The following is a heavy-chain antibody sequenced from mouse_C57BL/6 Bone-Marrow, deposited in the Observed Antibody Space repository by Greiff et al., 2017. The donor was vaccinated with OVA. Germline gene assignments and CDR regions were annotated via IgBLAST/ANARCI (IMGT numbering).Heavy chain of an antibody. Sequence: EVKLMESGGGLVKPGGSLKLSCAASGFTFSDYGMHWVRQAPEKGLEWVAYIRSGSSTIYYADTVKGRFTISRDNAKNTLFLQMTSLRSEDTAMYYCVNWAWFAYWGQGTLGTVSA. V-gene: IGHV5-17*01. CDR2: IRSGSSTI. CDR3: VNWAWFAY. CDR1: GFTFSDYG. J-gene: IGHJ3*01. D-gene: IGHD4-1*01.